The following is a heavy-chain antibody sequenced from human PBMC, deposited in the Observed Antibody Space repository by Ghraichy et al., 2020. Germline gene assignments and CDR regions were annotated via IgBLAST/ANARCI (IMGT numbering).Heavy chain of an antibody. V-gene: IGHV3-23*01. CDR1: GFTFSSYA. CDR3: AKDFRGSSFSVRPSGGGETCDY. J-gene: IGHJ4*02. D-gene: IGHD6-13*01. CDR2: ISGSGGST. Sequence: GGSLSLSCAASGFTFSSYAMSWVRQAPGKGLEWVSAISGSGGSTYYADSVKGRFTISRDNSKNKLYLQMNSLRAEDTAVYYCAKDFRGSSFSVRPSGGGETCDYWGQGTLVTVSS.